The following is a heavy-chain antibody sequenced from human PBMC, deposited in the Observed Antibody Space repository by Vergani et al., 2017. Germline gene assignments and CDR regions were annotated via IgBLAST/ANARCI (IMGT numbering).Heavy chain of an antibody. J-gene: IGHJ4*02. CDR1: GYSISSGYY. CDR2: IYHSGST. CDR3: ARDWLGLAAAGKGD. Sequence: QVQLPESGPGLVKPSETLSLTCAVSGYSISSGYYWGWIRQPPGKGLEWIGSIYHSGSTYYNPSLKSRVTISVDTSKNQFSLKLSSVTAADTAVYYCARDWLGLAAAGKGDWGQGTLVTVSS. V-gene: IGHV4-38-2*02. D-gene: IGHD6-13*01.